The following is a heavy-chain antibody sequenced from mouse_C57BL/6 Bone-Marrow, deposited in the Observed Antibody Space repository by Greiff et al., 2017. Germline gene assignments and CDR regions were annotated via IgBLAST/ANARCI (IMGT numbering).Heavy chain of an antibody. Sequence: EVQLQQSGPELVKPGASVTMSCKASGYTFTDYNMHWVKQSHGKSLEWIGYINPNNGGTSYNQKFKGKATLTVNKSSSTAYMELRSLTSEDSAVYYCARSNYGNRFAYWGQGTLVTVSA. CDR3: ARSNYGNRFAY. D-gene: IGHD2-1*01. V-gene: IGHV1-22*01. CDR1: GYTFTDYN. J-gene: IGHJ3*01. CDR2: INPNNGGT.